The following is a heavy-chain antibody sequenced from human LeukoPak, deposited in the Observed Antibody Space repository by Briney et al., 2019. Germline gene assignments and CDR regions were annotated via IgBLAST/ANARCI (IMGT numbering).Heavy chain of an antibody. CDR1: GGTVTSSTYF. Sequence: NPSETLSLTCTLSGGTVTSSTYFWGWIRQPPGKGLEWIGSISYSGATYYNPSLKSRVSMSVHTSKNQFSLKLSSVTAADTAVYYCARDGFYYHYYMDVWGEGTTVTVSS. D-gene: IGHD1-14*01. CDR3: ARDGFYYHYYMDV. J-gene: IGHJ6*03. CDR2: ISYSGAT. V-gene: IGHV4-39*07.